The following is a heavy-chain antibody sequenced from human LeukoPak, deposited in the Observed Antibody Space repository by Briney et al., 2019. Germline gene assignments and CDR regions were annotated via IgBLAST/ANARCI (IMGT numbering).Heavy chain of an antibody. J-gene: IGHJ4*02. CDR3: ASPSEQQLVDY. CDR2: ISYDGSNK. D-gene: IGHD6-13*01. Sequence: GGSLRLSCAASGFTFSSYAMHWVRQAPGKGLEWVAVISYDGSNKYYADSVKGRFTISRDNSKNTLYLQMNSLRAEDTAVYYCASPSEQQLVDYWGQGTLVTVSS. CDR1: GFTFSSYA. V-gene: IGHV3-30-3*01.